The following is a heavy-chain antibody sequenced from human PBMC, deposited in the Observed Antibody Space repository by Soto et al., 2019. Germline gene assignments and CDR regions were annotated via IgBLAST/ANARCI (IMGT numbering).Heavy chain of an antibody. CDR1: GFTFSDFG. CDR3: AKDAGNEESLFDY. V-gene: IGHV3-23*01. J-gene: IGHJ4*02. Sequence: GGSLRLSCEASGFTFSDFGMSWVRQIPGKGLEWVSTVNNDGRNTHYADSVEGRFTISRDNSKNTLYLQMGSLRAEDTAIYYCAKDAGNEESLFDYWGQGTLVTVSS. CDR2: VNNDGRNT.